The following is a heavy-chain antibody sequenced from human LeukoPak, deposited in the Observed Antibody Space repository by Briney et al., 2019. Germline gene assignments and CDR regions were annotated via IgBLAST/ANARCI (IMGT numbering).Heavy chain of an antibody. CDR1: GGSIGSGDSY. CDR3: ARGYNWFDP. Sequence: SETLSLTCTVSGGSIGSGDSYWSWIRQPPGKGLEWIGYVYYSGSTNSNPSLKSRVTISVDTSKNQFSLKVSSVTAADTAIYYCARGYNWFDPWGQGTLVTVSS. V-gene: IGHV4-61*08. J-gene: IGHJ5*02. CDR2: VYYSGST.